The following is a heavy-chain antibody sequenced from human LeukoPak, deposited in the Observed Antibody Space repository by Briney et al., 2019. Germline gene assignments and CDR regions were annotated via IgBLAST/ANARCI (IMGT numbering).Heavy chain of an antibody. D-gene: IGHD3-16*01. Sequence: GGSLRLSCAASGFTFSNYAMHWVRQAPGKGLQWVAVISYDGSNNYYADSVKGRLTISRDNSKNTLYLQMNSLRAEDTAVYYCARDLGMITFGGVPYWGQGTLVTVSS. V-gene: IGHV3-30*04. CDR2: ISYDGSNN. J-gene: IGHJ4*02. CDR3: ARDLGMITFGGVPY. CDR1: GFTFSNYA.